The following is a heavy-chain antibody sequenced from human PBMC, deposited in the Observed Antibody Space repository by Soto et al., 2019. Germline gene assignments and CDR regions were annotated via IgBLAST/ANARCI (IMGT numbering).Heavy chain of an antibody. CDR3: AGASDSTWYNWLDP. CDR1: GGNFSSNG. J-gene: IGHJ5*02. V-gene: IGHV1-69*13. Sequence: SVKVSCKAPGGNFSSNGIRWVRQAPGQGLELMGGIIPTFGTTNYAHKFRGRVTITADESTGTAYMELSSLRSDDTAVYYCAGASDSTWYNWLDPWGQGTLVTVS. D-gene: IGHD4-4*01. CDR2: IIPTFGTT.